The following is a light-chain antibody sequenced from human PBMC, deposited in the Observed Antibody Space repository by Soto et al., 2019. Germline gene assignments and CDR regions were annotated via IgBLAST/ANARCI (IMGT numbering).Light chain of an antibody. Sequence: DIQMTQSPSSLSASVGDRVTITCQASQGISSWLAWYQQKPGQAPKFLIFASSSLQSGVPSRFSGSASGTDFTLTIANLQLEDSATYFCQQAYTFPWTFGLGTKVDIK. CDR2: ASS. V-gene: IGKV1-12*01. J-gene: IGKJ1*01. CDR3: QQAYTFPWT. CDR1: QGISSW.